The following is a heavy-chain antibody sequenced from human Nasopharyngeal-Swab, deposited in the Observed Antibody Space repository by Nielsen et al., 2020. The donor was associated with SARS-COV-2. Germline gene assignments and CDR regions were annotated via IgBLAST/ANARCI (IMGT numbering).Heavy chain of an antibody. CDR1: GFTFDDYA. CDR2: INWNGGST. V-gene: IGHV3-20*01. CDR3: ARAPLGAAFDI. J-gene: IGHJ3*02. Sequence: GESLKISCAASGFTFDDYAMHWVRQAPGKGLEWVSGINWNGGSTGYADSVKGRFTISRDNAKNSLYLQMNSLRAEDTALYHCARAPLGAAFDIWGQGTMVTVSS.